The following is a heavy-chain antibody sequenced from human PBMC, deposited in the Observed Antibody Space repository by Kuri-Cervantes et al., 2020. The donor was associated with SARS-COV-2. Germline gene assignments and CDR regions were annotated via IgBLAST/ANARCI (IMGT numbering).Heavy chain of an antibody. CDR3: ARDLSGVVPAAMENYFDY. CDR1: GFTFSNAW. CDR2: IKSKTDGGTT. D-gene: IGHD2-2*01. J-gene: IGHJ4*02. V-gene: IGHV3-15*07. Sequence: GESLKISCAASGFTFSNAWMNWVRQAPGKGLEWVGRIKSKTDGGTTDYAAPVKGRFTISRDDSKNTLYLQMNSLRAEDTAVYYCARDLSGVVPAAMENYFDYWGQGTLVTVSS.